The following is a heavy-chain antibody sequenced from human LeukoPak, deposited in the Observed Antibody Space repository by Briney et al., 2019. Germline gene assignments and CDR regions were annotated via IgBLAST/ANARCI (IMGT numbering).Heavy chain of an antibody. CDR2: ISGSGGTT. J-gene: IGHJ6*04. Sequence: GGSLRLSCAAAGFTFSSYAMNWVRQAPGKGLEWVSVISGSGGTTYYTDSVKGRFTISRDNSKNTLYLQMNSLRAEDTAVYYCAELGITMIGGVWGKGTTVTISS. V-gene: IGHV3-23*01. CDR1: GFTFSSYA. CDR3: AELGITMIGGV. D-gene: IGHD3-10*02.